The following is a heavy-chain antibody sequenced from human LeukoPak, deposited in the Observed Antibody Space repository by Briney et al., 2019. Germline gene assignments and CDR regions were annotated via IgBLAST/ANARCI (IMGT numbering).Heavy chain of an antibody. CDR1: GFTFAGYA. J-gene: IGHJ4*02. CDR2: ISGGGDST. Sequence: PGKSLRLSCTVSGFTFAGYAMSWVRQTPGKGLEWVSAISGGGDSTKYADSVKGRFTVSRDNSKNTLSLQMNSLRAEDTGVYYCVTPPGVVGDSLLDYWGQGIVVTVSS. D-gene: IGHD1-26*01. V-gene: IGHV3-23*01. CDR3: VTPPGVVGDSLLDY.